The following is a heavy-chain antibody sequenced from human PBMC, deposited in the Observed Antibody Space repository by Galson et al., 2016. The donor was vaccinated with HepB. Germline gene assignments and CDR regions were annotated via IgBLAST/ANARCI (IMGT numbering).Heavy chain of an antibody. V-gene: IGHV2-70*04. CDR1: GFSLSTTGMR. CDR2: IDWEDDK. Sequence: PALVKPTQTLTLTCIFSGFSLSTTGMRVSWIRQPPGKALEWLARIDWEDDKFYSTSLRTRLTISKDPSKNQVVLTMTNMDPVDTGTYYCARESVLPAAVVFDYWGQGSLVTVSS. CDR3: ARESVLPAAVVFDY. J-gene: IGHJ4*02. D-gene: IGHD2-2*01.